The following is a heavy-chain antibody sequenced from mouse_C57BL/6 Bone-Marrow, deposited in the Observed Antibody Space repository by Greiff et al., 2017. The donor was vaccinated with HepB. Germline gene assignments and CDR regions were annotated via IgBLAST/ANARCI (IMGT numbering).Heavy chain of an antibody. CDR3: AKKSLLYDAMDY. Sequence: VKLVESGPGLVQPSQSLSITCTVSGFSLPSYGVHWVRQPPGKGLEWLGGIWSGGSTDYNAAFISRLSISQDNSKTQVFFKMNSLQADDTAIYYCAKKSLLYDAMDYWGQGTSVTVSS. CDR1: GFSLPSYG. D-gene: IGHD2-10*01. J-gene: IGHJ4*01. CDR2: IWSGGST. V-gene: IGHV2-4*01.